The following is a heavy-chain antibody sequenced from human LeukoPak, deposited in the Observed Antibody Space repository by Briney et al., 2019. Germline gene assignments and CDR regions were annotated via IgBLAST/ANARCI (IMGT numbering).Heavy chain of an antibody. J-gene: IGHJ6*03. CDR2: INHSGST. D-gene: IGHD4-23*01. CDR1: GGSFSGYY. CDR3: ARVGGNSGVYYYMDV. Sequence: QPSETLSLTCAVYGGSFSGYYWSWIRQPPGKGLEWIGEINHSGSTNYNPSLKSRVTISVDTSKNQFSLKLSSVTAADTAVYYCARVGGNSGVYYYMDVWGKGTTLTVSS. V-gene: IGHV4-34*01.